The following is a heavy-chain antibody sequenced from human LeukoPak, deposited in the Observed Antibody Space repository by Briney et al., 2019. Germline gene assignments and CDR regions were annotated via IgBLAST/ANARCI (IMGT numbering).Heavy chain of an antibody. D-gene: IGHD6-6*01. V-gene: IGHV3-33*08. J-gene: IGHJ4*02. CDR3: ARDIAARRVDN. CDR1: GFTFSSYG. CDR2: IWYDGSNK. Sequence: PGGSLRLSCAASGFTFSSYGMHWVRQAPGKGLEWVAVIWYDGSNKYYADSVKGRFTISKDNSKSTLYLQMNGLRVDDTAVYYCARDIAARRVDNWGQGTLVSVSS.